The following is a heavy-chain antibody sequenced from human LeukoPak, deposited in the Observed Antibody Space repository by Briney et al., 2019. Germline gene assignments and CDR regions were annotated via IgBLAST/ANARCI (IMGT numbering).Heavy chain of an antibody. Sequence: GSLRLSCTASGFTFGDYAMSWFRQAPVKALEWVAFISYNGNQKYGDSVKGRFTISRDNSKNTLYLQMNGLRPEDTAVYYCARDPLDISRWTNAFDIWGQGTMVTVSS. D-gene: IGHD2-2*03. V-gene: IGHV3-30-3*01. CDR2: ISYNGNQ. CDR1: GFTFGDYA. J-gene: IGHJ3*02. CDR3: ARDPLDISRWTNAFDI.